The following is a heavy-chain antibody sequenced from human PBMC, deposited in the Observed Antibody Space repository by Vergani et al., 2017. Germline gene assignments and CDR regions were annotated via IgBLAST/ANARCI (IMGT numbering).Heavy chain of an antibody. Sequence: EVQLLESGGGLVQPGGSLRLSCAASGFTFSSYAMSWVRQAPGKGLEWVSAISGSGGSTYYADSVKGRFTISRANSKNTLYLQMNSLRAEDTAVYYCARISITMIVVVITPNPVDYWGQGTLVTVSS. D-gene: IGHD3-22*01. CDR3: ARISITMIVVVITPNPVDY. V-gene: IGHV3-23*01. CDR1: GFTFSSYA. CDR2: ISGSGGST. J-gene: IGHJ4*02.